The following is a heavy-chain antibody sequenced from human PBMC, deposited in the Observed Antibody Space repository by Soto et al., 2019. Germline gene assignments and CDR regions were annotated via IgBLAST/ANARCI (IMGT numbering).Heavy chain of an antibody. J-gene: IGHJ4*02. CDR1: GFTCSSYT. CDR2: ISSSSSYI. V-gene: IGHV3-21*01. CDR3: ARFPRDGYNSFDY. Sequence: EVQLVEAGGGLVKPGGSLRLSCAASGFTCSSYTMNWVRQAPGKGLEWVSSISSSSSYIYDADSVKGRFTISRDNANNSLYLQMNSMGAEDTAVYYCARFPRDGYNSFDYWGQGTLVTVSS. D-gene: IGHD5-12*01.